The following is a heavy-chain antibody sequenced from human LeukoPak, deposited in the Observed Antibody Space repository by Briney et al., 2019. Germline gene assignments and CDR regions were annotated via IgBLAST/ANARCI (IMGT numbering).Heavy chain of an antibody. CDR2: ITGSGGST. CDR3: AKGPPTRRRADSGYAA. Sequence: SGGSLRLSCAASGFTFSDYYMSWIRQAPGKGLEWVSGITGSGGSTYYADSVKGRFTISRDNSKNTLYLQMNSLRAEDTAVYYCAKGPPTRRRADSGYAAWGQGTLVTVSS. J-gene: IGHJ5*02. D-gene: IGHD5-12*01. V-gene: IGHV3-23*01. CDR1: GFTFSDYY.